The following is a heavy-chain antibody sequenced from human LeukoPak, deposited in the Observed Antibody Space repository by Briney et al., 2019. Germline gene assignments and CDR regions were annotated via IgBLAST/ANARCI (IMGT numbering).Heavy chain of an antibody. CDR2: ISSNGGST. J-gene: IGHJ3*02. V-gene: IGHV3-64*01. CDR1: GFTFSSYA. D-gene: IGHD5-12*01. Sequence: GGSLRLSCAASGFTFSSYAMHWVRQAPGKGLEYVSAISSNGGSTYYANSVKGRFTISRDNSKNTLYLQMGRLRAEDMAVYYCARCGYSGYDCGSNAFDIWGQGTMVTVSS. CDR3: ARCGYSGYDCGSNAFDI.